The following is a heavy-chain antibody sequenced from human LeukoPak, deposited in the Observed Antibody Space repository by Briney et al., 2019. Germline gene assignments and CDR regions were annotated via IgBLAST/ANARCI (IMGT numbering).Heavy chain of an antibody. Sequence: GGSLRLSCAASGFTFSSYWMHWVRQAPGKGLVWVSRINSDGSSTSYADSVKGRFTISRDNAKNTMYLQMNSLRAEDTAVYYCAREGYYYDSSGYSYYFDYWGQGTLVTVSS. CDR3: AREGYYYDSSGYSYYFDY. D-gene: IGHD3-22*01. CDR2: INSDGSST. J-gene: IGHJ4*02. V-gene: IGHV3-74*01. CDR1: GFTFSSYW.